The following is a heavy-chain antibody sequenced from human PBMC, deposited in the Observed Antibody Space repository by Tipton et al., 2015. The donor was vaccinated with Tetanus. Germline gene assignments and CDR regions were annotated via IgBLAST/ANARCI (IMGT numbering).Heavy chain of an antibody. J-gene: IGHJ4*02. CDR3: ARDYYGSGSYYFMDH. D-gene: IGHD3-10*01. CDR1: GYTFTHYG. CDR2: INPGNGNV. Sequence: QSGPEAKKPGASVKVSCKASGYTFTHYGMHWVRQAPGQRLEWMGWINPGNGNVKYSQKFQGRVTITRDASASTAYMELSSLRSEDTAVFYCARDYYGSGSYYFMDHWGQGTLVTVSS. V-gene: IGHV1-3*01.